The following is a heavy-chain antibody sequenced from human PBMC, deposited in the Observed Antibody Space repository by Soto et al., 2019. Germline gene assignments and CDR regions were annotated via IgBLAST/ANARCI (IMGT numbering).Heavy chain of an antibody. Sequence: GGSVGLSCAASGVTFSSYAMSWVRQGPGQGLEWVSAISGSGSNPYYADSVKGRFTISRDNSKNTLYLQMNSLRAEDTALYYCAKTASRTIRGGFVHWGQGTLGTVSS. J-gene: IGHJ4*02. CDR3: AKTASRTIRGGFVH. CDR1: GVTFSSYA. V-gene: IGHV3-23*01. D-gene: IGHD3-10*01. CDR2: ISGSGSNP.